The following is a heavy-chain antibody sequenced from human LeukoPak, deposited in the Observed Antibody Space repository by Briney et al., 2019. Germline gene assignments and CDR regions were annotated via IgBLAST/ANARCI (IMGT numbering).Heavy chain of an antibody. V-gene: IGHV4-59*01. CDR3: ARAYYDFWSGFEYYFDY. Sequence: SETLSLTCTVSGGSISSYYWSWIRQPPGKGLEGIGYIYYSGISNYNPSLKSRVTISVDTSKHQFSLKLSSVTAADTAVYYCARAYYDFWSGFEYYFDYWGQGTLVTVSS. CDR1: GGSISSYY. J-gene: IGHJ4*02. CDR2: IYYSGIS. D-gene: IGHD3-3*01.